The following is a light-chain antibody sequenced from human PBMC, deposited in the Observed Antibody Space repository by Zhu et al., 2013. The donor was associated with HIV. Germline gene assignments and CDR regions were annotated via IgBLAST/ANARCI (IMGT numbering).Light chain of an antibody. J-gene: IGLJ1*01. V-gene: IGLV2-14*01. CDR1: SSDVGGYNY. CDR2: EVS. Sequence: QSALTQPASVSGSPGQSITISCTGASSDVGGYNYVSWYQQHPGKAPKLLIYEVSNRLSGVSSRFSGSKSDNTASLTISGLQTEDETDYYCSSSTGSTTYVFGTGTKVTVL. CDR3: SSSTGSTTYV.